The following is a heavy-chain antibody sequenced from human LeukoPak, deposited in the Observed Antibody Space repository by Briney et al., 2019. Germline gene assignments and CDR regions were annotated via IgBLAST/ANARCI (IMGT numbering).Heavy chain of an antibody. Sequence: GGSLRLSCAASGFTFSHFAMSWVRQAPGKGLHWVSTISGSDNKTYDADSVKGRFTISRDNSKNTLYLQMTGLRAEDTAVYYCAKLKRVGIAPFDDWGQGTLVTVSS. J-gene: IGHJ4*02. CDR3: AKLKRVGIAPFDD. V-gene: IGHV3-23*01. CDR1: GFTFSHFA. D-gene: IGHD3-10*01. CDR2: ISGSDNKT.